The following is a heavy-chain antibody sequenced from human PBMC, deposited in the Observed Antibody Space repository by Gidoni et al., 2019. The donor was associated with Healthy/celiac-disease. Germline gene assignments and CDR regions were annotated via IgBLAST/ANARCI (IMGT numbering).Heavy chain of an antibody. V-gene: IGHV4-38-2*01. D-gene: IGHD3-10*01. J-gene: IGHJ4*02. CDR3: ARAVQGVIIGDDY. CDR2: IYHSGST. Sequence: QVQLQESGPGLVKPSETLSLTCAVSGYSISSGYYWGWIRQPPGKGLEWIGSIYHSGSTYYNPSLKSRVTISVDTSKNQFSLKLSSVTAADTAVYYCARAVQGVIIGDDYWGQGTLVTVSS. CDR1: GYSISSGYY.